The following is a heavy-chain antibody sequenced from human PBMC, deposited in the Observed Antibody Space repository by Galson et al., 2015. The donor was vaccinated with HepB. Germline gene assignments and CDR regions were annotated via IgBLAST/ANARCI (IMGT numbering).Heavy chain of an antibody. V-gene: IGHV3-30*12. J-gene: IGHJ4*02. D-gene: IGHD3-22*01. CDR3: AKDYDSSGYDDY. CDR1: GFTFSSYG. Sequence: SLRLSCAASGFTFSSYGMHWVRRAPGKGLEWVAVISYDGSNKYYADSVKGRFTISRDNSKNTLYLQMSSLRAEDTAVYYCAKDYDSSGYDDYWGQGTLVTVSS. CDR2: ISYDGSNK.